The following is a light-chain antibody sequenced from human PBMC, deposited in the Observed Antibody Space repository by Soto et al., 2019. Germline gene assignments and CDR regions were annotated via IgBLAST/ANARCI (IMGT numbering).Light chain of an antibody. CDR2: GAS. Sequence: EIVLTQSPGTLSLSPVERATLSCRSSQSVHSYYLAWYQQKSGRAPRLLIYGASTRATGIPDRFSGSGSGTDFTLTISRLEPEDFAVYYCQQYGSSPLISFGQGTRLEIK. CDR1: QSVHSYY. CDR3: QQYGSSPLIS. V-gene: IGKV3-20*01. J-gene: IGKJ5*01.